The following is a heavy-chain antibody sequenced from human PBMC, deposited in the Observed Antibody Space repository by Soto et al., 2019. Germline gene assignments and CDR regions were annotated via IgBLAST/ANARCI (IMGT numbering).Heavy chain of an antibody. CDR2: INPNSGGT. CDR1: GYTFTVYY. D-gene: IGHD6-19*01. V-gene: IGHV1-2*02. CDR3: AREESWVAVAGRWFDP. J-gene: IGHJ5*02. Sequence: AXVKFSCNASGYTFTVYYMHWVRQSPGQGLEWMGWINPNSGGTNYAQKFQGRVTMTRDTSISTAYMELSRLRSDDTAVYYCAREESWVAVAGRWFDPWGQGTLVTVSS.